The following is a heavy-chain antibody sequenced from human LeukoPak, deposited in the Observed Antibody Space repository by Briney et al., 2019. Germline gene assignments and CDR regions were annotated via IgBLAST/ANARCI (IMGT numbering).Heavy chain of an antibody. Sequence: PSETLSLTCTVSGGSISSYYWSWIRQPPGKGLEWIGYIYYSGSTNYNPSLKSRVTISVDTSKNQFSLKLSSVTAADTAVYYCAGIRVGAANFGYWGQGTLVTVSS. V-gene: IGHV4-59*01. CDR3: AGIRVGAANFGY. J-gene: IGHJ4*02. CDR2: IYYSGST. D-gene: IGHD2-15*01. CDR1: GGSISSYY.